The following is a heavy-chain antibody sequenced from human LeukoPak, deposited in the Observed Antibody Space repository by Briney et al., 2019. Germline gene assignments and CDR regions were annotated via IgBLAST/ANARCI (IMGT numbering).Heavy chain of an antibody. CDR3: ARRAGAYSHPYDY. CDR2: IYSGGST. J-gene: IGHJ4*02. V-gene: IGHV3-53*01. Sequence: PGGSLRLSCTVSGVTVGSDSMSWVRQAPGKGLEWGSFIYSGGSTHYSDSVKGRFTISRDNSKNTLYLQMNSLRAEDTAVYYCARRAGAYSHPYDYWGQGTLVTVSS. D-gene: IGHD4/OR15-4a*01. CDR1: GVTVGSDS.